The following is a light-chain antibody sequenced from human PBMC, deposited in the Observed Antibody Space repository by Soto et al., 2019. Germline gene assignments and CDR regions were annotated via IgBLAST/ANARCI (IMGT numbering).Light chain of an antibody. CDR3: SSYAGSNVI. Sequence: QSALTQPPSASGYPGQSVTFSCTGTSSDVGGYNYVSWYQQSPGKAPKLMIYEVSKRPSGVPDRFSGSKSGNTASLTVSGLQAEDEADYYCSSYAGSNVIFGVGTKVTVL. J-gene: IGLJ2*01. V-gene: IGLV2-8*01. CDR1: SSDVGGYNY. CDR2: EVS.